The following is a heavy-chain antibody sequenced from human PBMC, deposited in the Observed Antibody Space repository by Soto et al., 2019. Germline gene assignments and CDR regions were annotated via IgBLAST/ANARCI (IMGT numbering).Heavy chain of an antibody. J-gene: IGHJ5*02. CDR3: ARDTNSLDP. D-gene: IGHD1-1*01. CDR2: IFHTGDT. V-gene: IGHV4-38-2*02. CDR1: TYSISSGFF. Sequence: ETLSLTCSVSTYSISSGFFWGWIRQPPGKGLEWIGSIFHTGDTYYNPSLKSRITMSVDTSRNQFSLKLTSLTAADTAVYYCARDTNSLDPWGQGTLVTVSS.